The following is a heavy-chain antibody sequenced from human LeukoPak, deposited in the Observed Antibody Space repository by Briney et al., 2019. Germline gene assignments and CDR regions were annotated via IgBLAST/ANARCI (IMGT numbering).Heavy chain of an antibody. V-gene: IGHV3-30-3*01. J-gene: IGHJ5*02. CDR2: ISYDGSNK. D-gene: IGHD3-3*01. Sequence: GGSLRLSCAASGFTFSSYTIHWVRQAPGKGLEWVTIISYDGSNKYYADSVKGRFTISMDNSKNTLYLQMNSLRAEDTAVYYCARGGQGYDLNWFDPWGQGTLVTVSS. CDR1: GFTFSSYT. CDR3: ARGGQGYDLNWFDP.